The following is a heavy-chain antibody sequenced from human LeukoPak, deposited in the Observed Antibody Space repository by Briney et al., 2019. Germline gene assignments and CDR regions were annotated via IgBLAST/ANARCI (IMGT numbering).Heavy chain of an antibody. Sequence: GGSLRLSCAASGFTFSSYWVSWVRQAPGKGLEWVANIKQDGSEKYYVDSVKGRFTISRDNAKNSLYLQMNSLRAEDTAVYYCARGAVATRGAKFDYWGQGTLVTVPS. CDR1: GFTFSSYW. CDR3: ARGAVATRGAKFDY. CDR2: IKQDGSEK. D-gene: IGHD5-12*01. V-gene: IGHV3-7*01. J-gene: IGHJ4*02.